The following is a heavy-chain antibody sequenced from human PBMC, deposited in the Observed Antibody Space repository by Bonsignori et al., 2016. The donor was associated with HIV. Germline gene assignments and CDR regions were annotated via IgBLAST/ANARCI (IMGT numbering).Heavy chain of an antibody. CDR2: MNPNSANT. CDR3: ARGRNSSSFNWFDP. Sequence: WVRQAPGQGLEWMGWMNPNSANTGYAQKFQGRVTMTRNTSISTAYMELSSLRSEDTAVYYCARGRNSSSFNWFDPWGQGTLVTVSS. D-gene: IGHD6-13*01. J-gene: IGHJ5*02. V-gene: IGHV1-8*01.